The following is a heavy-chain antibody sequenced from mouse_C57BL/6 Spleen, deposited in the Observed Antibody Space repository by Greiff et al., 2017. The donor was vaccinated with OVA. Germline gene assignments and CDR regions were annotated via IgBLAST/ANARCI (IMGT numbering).Heavy chain of an antibody. V-gene: IGHV1-22*01. J-gene: IGHJ3*01. CDR3: ARSGLGPSFAY. CDR1: GYTFTDYN. CDR2: INPNNGGT. D-gene: IGHD4-1*01. Sequence: EVKLMESGPELVKPGASVKMSCKASGYTFTDYNMHWVKQSHGKSLEWIGYINPNNGGTSYNQKFKGKATLTVNKSSSTAYMELRSLTSEDSAVYYCARSGLGPSFAYWGQGTLVTVSA.